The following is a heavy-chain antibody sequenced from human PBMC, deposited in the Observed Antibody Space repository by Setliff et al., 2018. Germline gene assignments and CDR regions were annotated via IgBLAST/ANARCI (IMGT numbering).Heavy chain of an antibody. Sequence: GGSLRLSCSASGFTFSDYTMTWVRQAPGKGLEWVSFIRGTSSHIYYADSVKGRFTISRDNADNSLYLQMNSLTTDDKAVYFCAREKNTIVSGSGYHYYLDVWGTGTAVTVSS. V-gene: IGHV3-21*01. CDR2: IRGTSSHI. CDR1: GFTFSDYT. J-gene: IGHJ6*03. D-gene: IGHD1-26*01. CDR3: AREKNTIVSGSGYHYYLDV.